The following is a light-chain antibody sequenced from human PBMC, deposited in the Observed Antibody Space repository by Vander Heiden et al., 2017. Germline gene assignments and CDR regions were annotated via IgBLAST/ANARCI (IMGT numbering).Light chain of an antibody. J-gene: IGKJ3*01. CDR2: AAS. Sequence: AIRITQSPSSLSASTGDRVTITCRASQGISSYLAWYQQKPGKAPKLLIYAASTLQSGVPSRFSGSGSGTDFTLTISCLQSEDFATYYCQQYYSYPFTFGHEAKVDIK. CDR3: QQYYSYPFT. V-gene: IGKV1-8*01. CDR1: QGISSY.